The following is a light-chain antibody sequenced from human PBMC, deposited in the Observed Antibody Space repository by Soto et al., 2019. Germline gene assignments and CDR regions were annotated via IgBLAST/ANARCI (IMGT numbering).Light chain of an antibody. CDR1: QSVSSY. CDR3: QQRKSRLT. V-gene: IGKV3-11*01. CDR2: DAS. J-gene: IGKJ4*01. Sequence: DIVLTQSPATLSLSPGERATLSCRASQSVSSYLAWYQQRPGQAPRLLIYDASNRAPGIPARFSGSGSGTDFTLTISSLEPEDFAVYYCQQRKSRLTFGGGTKVEI.